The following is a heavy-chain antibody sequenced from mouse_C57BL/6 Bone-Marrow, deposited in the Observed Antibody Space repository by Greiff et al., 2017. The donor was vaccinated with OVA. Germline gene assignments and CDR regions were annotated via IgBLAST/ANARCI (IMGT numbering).Heavy chain of an antibody. V-gene: IGHV1-15*01. Sequence: QVQLQQSGAELVRPGASVTLSCKASGYTFTDYEMHWVKQTPVHGLEWIGAIDPETGGTAYNQKFKGKAILTADKSSSTAYMELRSLTSEDSAVYYCTRLSITTVVQYYFDYWGQGTTLTVSS. CDR3: TRLSITTVVQYYFDY. CDR2: IDPETGGT. D-gene: IGHD1-1*01. J-gene: IGHJ2*01. CDR1: GYTFTDYE.